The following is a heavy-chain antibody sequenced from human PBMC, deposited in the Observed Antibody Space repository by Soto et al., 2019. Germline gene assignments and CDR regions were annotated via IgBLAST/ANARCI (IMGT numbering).Heavy chain of an antibody. CDR3: AQYSSAWVTAYRHGDV. CDR1: GFAFSSYA. D-gene: IGHD2-21*02. V-gene: IGHV3-23*01. CDR2: ISGYGGSS. J-gene: IGHJ4*02. Sequence: GSLRLSCSSSGFAFSSYAMSWVRQAPGKGLEWVSTISGYGGSSDYADSVNGRFTISRDSSRNTIYLQMNSLGAEDTDVYYCAQYSSAWVTAYRHGDVWGPGNLDT.